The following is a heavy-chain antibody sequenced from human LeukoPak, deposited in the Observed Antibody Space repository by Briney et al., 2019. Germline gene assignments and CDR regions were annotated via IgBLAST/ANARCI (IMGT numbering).Heavy chain of an antibody. CDR2: IYYSGST. V-gene: IGHV4-59*05. CDR3: ARHGSKDRYDY. CDR1: GGSISSYY. D-gene: IGHD1-26*01. Sequence: PSETLSLTCTVSGGSISSYYWSWIRQPPGKGLEWIGSIYYSGSTYYNPSLKSRVTISVDTSKNQFSLKLSSVTAADTAVYYCARHGSKDRYDYWGQGTLVTVSS. J-gene: IGHJ4*02.